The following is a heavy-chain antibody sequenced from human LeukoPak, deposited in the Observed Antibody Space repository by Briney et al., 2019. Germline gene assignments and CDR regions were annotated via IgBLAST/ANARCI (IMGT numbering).Heavy chain of an antibody. J-gene: IGHJ3*02. D-gene: IGHD3-22*01. CDR2: IIPIFGTA. Sequence: GASVKVSCKASGGTFSGYAISWVRQAPGQGLEWMGGIIPIFGTANYAQKFQGRVTITADESTSTAYMELSSLRSGDTAVYYCARDRRRIVVVTTGNDAFDIWGQGTMVTVSS. CDR1: GGTFSGYA. CDR3: ARDRRRIVVVTTGNDAFDI. V-gene: IGHV1-69*13.